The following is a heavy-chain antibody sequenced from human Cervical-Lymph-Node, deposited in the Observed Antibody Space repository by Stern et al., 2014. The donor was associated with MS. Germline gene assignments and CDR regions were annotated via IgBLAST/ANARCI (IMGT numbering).Heavy chain of an antibody. CDR1: GYLFDDYW. Sequence: VQLVQSGAEVKKPGESLKISCEASGYLFDDYWIGWVRQMSGRGLELVAIIFPRDSNTRYSPSVHGQVTISADKSISTAYLQWSSRKASDPVMYYCAKSPATPSGYDRFDYWGQGALVTVSS. J-gene: IGHJ4*02. D-gene: IGHD5-12*01. CDR3: AKSPATPSGYDRFDY. CDR2: IFPRDSNT. V-gene: IGHV5-51*03.